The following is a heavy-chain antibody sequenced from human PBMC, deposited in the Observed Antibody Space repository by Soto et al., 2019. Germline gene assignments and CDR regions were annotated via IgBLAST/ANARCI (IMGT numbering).Heavy chain of an antibody. CDR1: GDSISSGDYY. V-gene: IGHV4-30-4*01. CDR2: IYYSGST. J-gene: IGHJ4*02. Sequence: SETLSLTCTVSGDSISSGDYYWSWIRQPPGKGLEWIGCIYYSGSTHYNPSLKTRVSISVDNSKNQFSLKLISVTAADTAVYYCARVYSGSYSDYWGQGTLVTVSS. CDR3: ARVYSGSYSDY. D-gene: IGHD1-26*01.